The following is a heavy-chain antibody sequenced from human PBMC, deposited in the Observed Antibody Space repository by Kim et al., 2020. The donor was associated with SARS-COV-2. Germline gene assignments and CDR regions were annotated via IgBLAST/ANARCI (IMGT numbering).Heavy chain of an antibody. V-gene: IGHV3-30*07. Sequence: SADSVKGHCVTARDNSKNTRYLQMDSLRADDTAVYYCARRRGDSYGDFDYWGQGTLVTVSS. J-gene: IGHJ4*02. CDR3: ARRRGDSYGDFDY. D-gene: IGHD5-18*01.